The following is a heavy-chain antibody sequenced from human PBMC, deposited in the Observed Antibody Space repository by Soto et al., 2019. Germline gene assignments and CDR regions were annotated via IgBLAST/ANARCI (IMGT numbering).Heavy chain of an antibody. Sequence: EVQLLESGGGLVQPGGSLRLSCAASGFTFSSYAMSWVRQAPGKGLEWVSAISGSGGSTYYADSVKGRFTISRDNSKNTLYLQMNRLGAEDTAVDYWAKCMDDYVWETYDAFDLWGQGTMGTVSS. J-gene: IGHJ3*01. CDR3: AKCMDDYVWETYDAFDL. CDR2: ISGSGGST. CDR1: GFTFSSYA. D-gene: IGHD3-16*01. V-gene: IGHV3-23*01.